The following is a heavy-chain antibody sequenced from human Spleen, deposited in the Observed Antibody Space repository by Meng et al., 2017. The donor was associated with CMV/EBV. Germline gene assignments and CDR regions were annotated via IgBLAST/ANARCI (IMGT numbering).Heavy chain of an antibody. V-gene: IGHV3-73*01. CDR1: FTFSGSP. D-gene: IGHD6-6*01. Sequence: FTFSGSPMHWVRQASGKGLEWLGRIRSKGYIYAAAYVPSVKGRFTISRDDSRDTAYLQMSSLKTEDTAIYYCSRQGPYSSPSDWYFDLWGRGTLVTISS. J-gene: IGHJ2*01. CDR3: SRQGPYSSPSDWYFDL. CDR2: IRSKGYIYAA.